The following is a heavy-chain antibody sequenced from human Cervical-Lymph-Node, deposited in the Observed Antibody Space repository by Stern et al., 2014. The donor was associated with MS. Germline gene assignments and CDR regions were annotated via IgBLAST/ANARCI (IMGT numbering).Heavy chain of an antibody. V-gene: IGHV3-30*04. J-gene: IGHJ4*02. CDR1: GFTFSSYA. Sequence: QVQLVQSGGGVVQPGRSLRLSCAASGFTFSSYAMHWVRQAPGKGLEWVAVISFDGSNKYYADSVKGRFTISRDNSKNTLYLQMNSLRAEDTAVYYCASFGDTVTTYFTPHDYWGQGTLVTVSS. CDR3: ASFGDTVTTYFTPHDY. CDR2: ISFDGSNK. D-gene: IGHD4-11*01.